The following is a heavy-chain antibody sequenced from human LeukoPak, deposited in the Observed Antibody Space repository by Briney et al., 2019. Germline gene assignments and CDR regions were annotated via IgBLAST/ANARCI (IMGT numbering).Heavy chain of an antibody. J-gene: IGHJ4*02. D-gene: IGHD6-13*01. CDR2: ISGSGGST. CDR1: GFTFSTYA. Sequence: GALRLSCAASGFTFSTYAMSWVRQAPGKGLEWVSAISGSGGSTYYADSVKGRFTISRDNSKNTLYLQMNSLRAEDTSIYFCAKALEQETVIALDSWGQGTLVTVSS. V-gene: IGHV3-23*01. CDR3: AKALEQETVIALDS.